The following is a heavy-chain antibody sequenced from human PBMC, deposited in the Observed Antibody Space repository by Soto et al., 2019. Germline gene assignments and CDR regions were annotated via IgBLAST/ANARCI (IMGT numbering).Heavy chain of an antibody. CDR3: TRDIEYSSSWYLYYGMDV. Sequence: GGSLRLSCTASGFTFGDYAMSWFRQAPGKGLEWVGFIRSKAYGGTTEYAASVKGRFTISRDDSKSIAYLQMNSLKTEDTAVYYCTRDIEYSSSWYLYYGMDVWGQGTTVTVSS. V-gene: IGHV3-49*03. CDR2: IRSKAYGGTT. CDR1: GFTFGDYA. D-gene: IGHD6-13*01. J-gene: IGHJ6*02.